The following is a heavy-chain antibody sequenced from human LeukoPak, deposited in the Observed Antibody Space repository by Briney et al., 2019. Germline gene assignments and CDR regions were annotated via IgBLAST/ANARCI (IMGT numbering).Heavy chain of an antibody. J-gene: IGHJ6*03. CDR1: GFTFSSYS. D-gene: IGHD3-3*01. CDR2: ISSSSSTI. CDR3: ARVGDFWSGSVYMDV. Sequence: GGSLRLSCAASGFTFSSYSMNWVRQAPGKGLEWVSYISSSSSTIYYADSVKGRFTISRDNAKNSLYLQMNSLRAEDTAVYYCARVGDFWSGSVYMDVWGKGTTVTVSS. V-gene: IGHV3-48*01.